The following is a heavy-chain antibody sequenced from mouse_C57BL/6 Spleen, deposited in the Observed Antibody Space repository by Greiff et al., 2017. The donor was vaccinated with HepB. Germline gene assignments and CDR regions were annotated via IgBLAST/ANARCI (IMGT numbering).Heavy chain of an antibody. CDR3: ASGFYGSTL. Sequence: QVQLQQPGAELVMPGASVKLSCKASGYTFTSYWMHWVKQRPGQGLEWIGEIDPSDSYTNYNQKFKGKSTLTVDKSSSTAYMQLSSLTSEDSAVYYCASGFYGSTLWGQGTTLTVSS. CDR1: GYTFTSYW. CDR2: IDPSDSYT. V-gene: IGHV1-69*01. J-gene: IGHJ2*01. D-gene: IGHD1-1*01.